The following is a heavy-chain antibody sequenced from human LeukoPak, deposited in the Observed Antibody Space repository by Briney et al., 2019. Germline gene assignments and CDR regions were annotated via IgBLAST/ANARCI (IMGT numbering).Heavy chain of an antibody. D-gene: IGHD3-22*01. J-gene: IGHJ4*02. CDR3: ARVDDSSGYVDY. CDR1: GFTVSSNY. Sequence: GGSLRLSCAASGFTVSSNYMSWVRQAPGKGLEWVSVIYSGGSTYYADSVKGRFTISRDNSKNTLYPQMNSLRAEDTAVYYCARVDDSSGYVDYWGQGTLVTVSS. V-gene: IGHV3-53*01. CDR2: IYSGGST.